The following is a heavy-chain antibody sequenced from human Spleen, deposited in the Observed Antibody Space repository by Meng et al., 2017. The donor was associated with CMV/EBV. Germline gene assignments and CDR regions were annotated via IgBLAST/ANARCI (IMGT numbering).Heavy chain of an antibody. Sequence: GESLKISCAASGFTFSTYGMHWVRQAPGKGLEWVAVISTDGNHKYYADSVKGRFTVSRDSSKNTLYLQMNSLRAEDTAVYYCARDLVVPAADNYYYYYGMDVWGQGTTVTVSS. J-gene: IGHJ6*02. CDR2: ISTDGNHK. CDR3: ARDLVVPAADNYYYYYGMDV. V-gene: IGHV3-33*05. D-gene: IGHD2-2*01. CDR1: GFTFSTYG.